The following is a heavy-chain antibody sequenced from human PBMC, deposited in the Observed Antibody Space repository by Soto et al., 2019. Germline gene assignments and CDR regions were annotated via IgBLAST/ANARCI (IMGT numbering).Heavy chain of an antibody. D-gene: IGHD5-12*01. Sequence: GGSLRLSCAASGFSFSSYDMYWVRQVTGKGLEWVSSIGLDGDTYYLGSVKGRFTISRENAKNSLYLQMNSLRAGDTAVYYCARGGGYSGHTLWGQGTLVTVSS. CDR3: ARGGGYSGHTL. CDR2: IGLDGDT. J-gene: IGHJ4*02. V-gene: IGHV3-13*01. CDR1: GFSFSSYD.